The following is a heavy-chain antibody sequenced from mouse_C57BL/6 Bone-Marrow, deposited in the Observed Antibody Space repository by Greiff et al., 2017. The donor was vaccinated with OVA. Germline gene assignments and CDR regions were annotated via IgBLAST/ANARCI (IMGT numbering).Heavy chain of an antibody. CDR3: TTLYYGNYGPGDY. CDR2: IDPENGDT. Sequence: EVQLQQSGAELVRPGASVKLSCTASGFNIKDDYMHWVKQRPEQGLEWIGWIDPENGDTEYASKFQGKATITADTSSNTAYLQLSSLTSEDTAVYYCTTLYYGNYGPGDYWGQGTTLTVSS. D-gene: IGHD2-1*01. J-gene: IGHJ2*01. V-gene: IGHV14-4*01. CDR1: GFNIKDDY.